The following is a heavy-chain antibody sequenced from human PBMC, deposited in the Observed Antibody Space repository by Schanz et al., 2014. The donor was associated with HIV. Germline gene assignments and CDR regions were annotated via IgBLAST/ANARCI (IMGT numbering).Heavy chain of an antibody. J-gene: IGHJ5*02. CDR1: GSWFSDHW. CDR3: TRRDSSGHSLDL. Sequence: ESGGGSVQPGGSLRLSCAVSGSWFSDHWMSWLRQVPGEGLEWVAKIKEDGSETYYVGSVTGRFTISRDNTKKSLYLQMNSLRAEDTAIYYCTRRDSSGHSLDLWGQGTLVTVSS. V-gene: IGHV3-7*03. CDR2: IKEDGSET. D-gene: IGHD3-22*01.